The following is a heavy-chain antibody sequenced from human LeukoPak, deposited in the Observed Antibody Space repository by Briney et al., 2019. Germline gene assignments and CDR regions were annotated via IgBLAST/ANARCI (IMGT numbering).Heavy chain of an antibody. Sequence: GASVKVSCKASGYTFTGYYMHWVRQAPGQGLEWMGWINPNSGGTNYAQKFQGRVTMTRGTSISTAYMELRSLRSDDTAVYYCARYDSGTFDYWGQGTLVTVSS. CDR2: INPNSGGT. V-gene: IGHV1-2*02. CDR3: ARYDSGTFDY. D-gene: IGHD1-26*01. J-gene: IGHJ4*02. CDR1: GYTFTGYY.